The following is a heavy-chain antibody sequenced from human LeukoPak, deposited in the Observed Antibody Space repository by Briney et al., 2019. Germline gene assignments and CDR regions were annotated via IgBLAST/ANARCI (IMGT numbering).Heavy chain of an antibody. CDR1: GYTFTNYG. J-gene: IGHJ1*01. CDR3: ARGVGYYELKYFQH. D-gene: IGHD3-22*01. CDR2: ISAYNGNT. V-gene: IGHV1-18*01. Sequence: GASVKVSCKASGYTFTNYGISWVRQAPGQGLEWMGWISAYNGNTNYVQKLQGRVTMTTDTSTSTAYMELRSLRSDDTAVYYCARGVGYYELKYFQHWGQGTLVTVSS.